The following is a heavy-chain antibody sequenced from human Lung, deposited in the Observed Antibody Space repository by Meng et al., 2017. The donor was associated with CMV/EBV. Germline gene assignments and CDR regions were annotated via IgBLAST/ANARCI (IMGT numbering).Heavy chain of an antibody. Sequence: GGSLRLXXAASGFTFSSYEMNWVRQAPGKGLEWISYISSSGSTIYYADSVKGRFTISRDYAKNSLYLQMNSLRAEDTAVYYCARQLADTLLAHYYYYGMDVWGQGTXVTVSS. CDR3: ARQLADTLLAHYYYYGMDV. J-gene: IGHJ6*02. V-gene: IGHV3-48*03. CDR1: GFTFSSYE. D-gene: IGHD5-18*01. CDR2: ISSSGSTI.